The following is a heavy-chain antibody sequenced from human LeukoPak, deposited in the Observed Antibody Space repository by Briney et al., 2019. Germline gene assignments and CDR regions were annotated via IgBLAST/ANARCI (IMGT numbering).Heavy chain of an antibody. V-gene: IGHV1-8*03. J-gene: IGHJ4*02. D-gene: IGHD2-2*02. Sequence: ASVKLSCKASGYTFTSYDINWGRQAPGQGLEWMGWMNPNSGNTGYAQKFQGRVTITRDTSISTAYMELSSLRSDATAVYYCARVGRYCSSTSFNTDDYWGQGNPGTVSP. CDR2: MNPNSGNT. CDR3: ARVGRYCSSTSFNTDDY. CDR1: GYTFTSYD.